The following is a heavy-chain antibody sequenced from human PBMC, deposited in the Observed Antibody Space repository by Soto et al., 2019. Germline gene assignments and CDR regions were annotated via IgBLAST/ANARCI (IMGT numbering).Heavy chain of an antibody. CDR2: IRSKAYGGTT. J-gene: IGHJ4*02. Sequence: GGSLRLSCTASGFTFGDYAMTWVRQAPGKGLEWVGFIRSKAYGGTTEYAASVKGRVTISRDDSKSIAYLQMNSLKTEDTAVYYCTRDQWPLYSSGLYYFDYWGQGTLVTVSS. D-gene: IGHD6-19*01. CDR3: TRDQWPLYSSGLYYFDY. V-gene: IGHV3-49*04. CDR1: GFTFGDYA.